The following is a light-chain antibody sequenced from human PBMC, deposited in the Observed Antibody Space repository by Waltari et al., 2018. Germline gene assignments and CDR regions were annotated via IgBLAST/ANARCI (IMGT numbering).Light chain of an antibody. J-gene: IGKJ2*01. CDR3: QLRGHWSMYT. V-gene: IGKV3-11*01. CDR2: DAS. Sequence: IVLTQSPATLSLSPGDRATLSCTASQSISSQLAWYQQRPGQAPRILIYDASNRAAGIPARFSGSGSGTHFSLTISSLEPEDFVVYYSQLRGHWSMYTFGQGTKLEIK. CDR1: QSISSQ.